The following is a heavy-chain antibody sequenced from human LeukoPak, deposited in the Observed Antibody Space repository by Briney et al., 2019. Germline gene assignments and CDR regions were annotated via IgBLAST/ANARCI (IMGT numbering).Heavy chain of an antibody. V-gene: IGHV1-69*04. J-gene: IGHJ4*02. CDR2: IIPILGIA. CDR3: AREIGGGPYYFDY. D-gene: IGHD2/OR15-2a*01. Sequence: SVTVSCKASGGTFSSYAISWVRQAPGQGLEWMGRIIPILGIANYAQKFQGRATITADKSTSTAYMELSSLRSEDTAVYYCAREIGGGPYYFDYWGQGTLVTVSS. CDR1: GGTFSSYA.